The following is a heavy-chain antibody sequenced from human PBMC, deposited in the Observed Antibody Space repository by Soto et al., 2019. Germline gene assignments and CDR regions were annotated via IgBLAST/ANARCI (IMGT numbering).Heavy chain of an antibody. CDR1: GFTFSSYA. CDR3: AKDHSGIAVAGINY. Sequence: GGSLRLSCAASGFTFSSYAMSWVRQAPGKGLEWVSAISSSGGSTYYADSVKGRFTISRDNSKNTLYLQMNSLRAEDTAVYYCAKDHSGIAVAGINYWGQGTLVTVSS. J-gene: IGHJ4*02. CDR2: ISSSGGST. V-gene: IGHV3-23*01. D-gene: IGHD6-19*01.